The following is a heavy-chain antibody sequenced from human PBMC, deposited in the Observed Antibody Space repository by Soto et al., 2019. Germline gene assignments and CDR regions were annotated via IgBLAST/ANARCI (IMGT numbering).Heavy chain of an antibody. CDR3: ARDRWGDLKAFDI. V-gene: IGHV3-21*01. CDR2: ISSSSSYI. Sequence: EVQLVESGGGLVKPGGSLRLSCAASGFTFSTYSMNWVRQAPGKGLEWVSSISSSSSYIYYADSVKGRFTISRDNAKNSLYLQMNSLRAEDTAVYYCARDRWGDLKAFDIWGQGTMVTVSS. J-gene: IGHJ3*02. CDR1: GFTFSTYS. D-gene: IGHD3-16*01.